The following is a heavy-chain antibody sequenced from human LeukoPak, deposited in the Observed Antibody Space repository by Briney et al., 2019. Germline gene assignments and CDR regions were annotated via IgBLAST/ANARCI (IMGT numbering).Heavy chain of an antibody. Sequence: SETLSLTCTVSGGSISSYYWSWIRQPPGKGPEWTGYIYYSGSTNYNPSLKSRVTISVDTSKNQFSLKLSSVTAADTAVYYCARHRYCSSTSCPTGFDYWGQGTLVAVSS. J-gene: IGHJ4*02. CDR1: GGSISSYY. CDR2: IYYSGST. V-gene: IGHV4-59*08. D-gene: IGHD2-2*01. CDR3: ARHRYCSSTSCPTGFDY.